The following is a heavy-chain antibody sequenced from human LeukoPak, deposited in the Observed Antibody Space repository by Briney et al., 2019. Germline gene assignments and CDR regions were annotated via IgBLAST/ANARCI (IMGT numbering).Heavy chain of an antibody. D-gene: IGHD3-3*01. CDR1: GFTFSNYA. CDR3: AKDDRYDFWSGYQFDY. CDR2: ISASGGST. Sequence: GGSLRLSCAASGFTFSNYAMSWVRQAPGKGLEWVSTISASGGSTYYADSVKGRSTISRDNSKNTLYLQMNSLRAEDTAVYYCAKDDRYDFWSGYQFDYWGQGTLVTVSS. J-gene: IGHJ4*02. V-gene: IGHV3-23*01.